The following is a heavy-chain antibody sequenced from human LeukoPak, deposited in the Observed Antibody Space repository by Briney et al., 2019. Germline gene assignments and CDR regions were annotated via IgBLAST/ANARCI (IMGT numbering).Heavy chain of an antibody. CDR2: INHSSNT. J-gene: IGHJ5*02. CDR1: GGSFSGYF. D-gene: IGHD6-13*01. Sequence: SSETLSLTCAVYGGSFSGYFCCWVRQPQGQGQGREWEINHSSNTNYNPSLKSRVIISADTSKNQFSLKLSSVAAADTAVYYCARGRGEQQLGGWFDPWGQGTLVTVSS. CDR3: ARGRGEQQLGGWFDP. V-gene: IGHV4-34*01.